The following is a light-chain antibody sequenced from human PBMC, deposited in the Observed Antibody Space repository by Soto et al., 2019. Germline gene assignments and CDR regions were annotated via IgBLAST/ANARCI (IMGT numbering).Light chain of an antibody. Sequence: EIVLTQSPGTLSLSPGKRATLSCRASHSVSSSYLAWYQQKPGQAPRLLIYGASSRATGIPDRFSGSGSGTDFTLTISRLEPEDCAVYYCQQYGSSPPITFGQGTRLEIK. CDR3: QQYGSSPPIT. CDR2: GAS. J-gene: IGKJ5*01. V-gene: IGKV3-20*01. CDR1: HSVSSSY.